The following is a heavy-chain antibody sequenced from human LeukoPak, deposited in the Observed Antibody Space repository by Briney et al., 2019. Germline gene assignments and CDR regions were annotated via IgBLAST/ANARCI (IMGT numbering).Heavy chain of an antibody. CDR2: TNPSGGST. CDR3: ARVGYSYGYFDY. Sequence: ASVKVSCKASGYTFTSYYMHWVRQAPGQGLEWMGITNPSGGSTSYAQKFQGRVTMTRDTSTSTVYMELSSLRSEDTAVYYCARVGYSYGYFDYWGQGTLVTVSS. D-gene: IGHD5-18*01. CDR1: GYTFTSYY. J-gene: IGHJ4*02. V-gene: IGHV1-46*01.